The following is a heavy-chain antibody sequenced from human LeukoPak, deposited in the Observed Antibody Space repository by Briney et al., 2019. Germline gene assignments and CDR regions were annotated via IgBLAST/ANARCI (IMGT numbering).Heavy chain of an antibody. Sequence: ASVKLSCKASGGTFTSYDINWVRQATGQGLEWMGWMNPNSGNTGYAQKFQGRVTMTRNTSISTAYMELSSLRSEDTAVYYCARSCGGDCVEVFDYWGQGTLVTVSS. V-gene: IGHV1-8*01. CDR3: ARSCGGDCVEVFDY. J-gene: IGHJ4*02. CDR1: GGTFTSYD. CDR2: MNPNSGNT. D-gene: IGHD2-21*02.